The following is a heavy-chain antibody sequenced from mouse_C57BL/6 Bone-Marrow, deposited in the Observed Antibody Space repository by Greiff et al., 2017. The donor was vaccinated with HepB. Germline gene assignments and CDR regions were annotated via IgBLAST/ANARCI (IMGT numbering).Heavy chain of an antibody. CDR3: AGRSMVTTGPFAY. D-gene: IGHD2-2*01. CDR2: IDPSDSYT. CDR1: GYTFTSYW. V-gene: IGHV1-50*01. Sequence: QVQLQQPGAELVKPGTSVKMSCKASGYTFTSYWMRWAKQRPGQGLEWIGEIDPSDSYTNYNQKFKGKATLTVDTSSTTADMQLSSLTSEDSAVYYCAGRSMVTTGPFAYWGEGTMVTV. J-gene: IGHJ3*01.